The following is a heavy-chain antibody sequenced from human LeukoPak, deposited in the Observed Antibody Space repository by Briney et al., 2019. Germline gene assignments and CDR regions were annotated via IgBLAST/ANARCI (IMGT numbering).Heavy chain of an antibody. D-gene: IGHD2-15*01. Sequence: GASVKVSCKASGYTFTSYGISWVRQAPGQRLEWMGWISAYNGNTNYAQKLQGRVTMTTDTSTSTAYMELRSLRSDDTAVYYCARQGLVVVAATRYYYYGMDVWGQGTTVTVSS. V-gene: IGHV1-18*01. J-gene: IGHJ6*02. CDR3: ARQGLVVVAATRYYYYGMDV. CDR1: GYTFTSYG. CDR2: ISAYNGNT.